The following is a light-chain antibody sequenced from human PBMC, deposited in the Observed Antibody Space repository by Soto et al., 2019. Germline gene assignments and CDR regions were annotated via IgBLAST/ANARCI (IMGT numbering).Light chain of an antibody. Sequence: ELLLTQXXXXLXXXPXEGAILSCRASQFLSSYLAWYQQIPGQPPRLLIYDTSNRVTGIPARFSGSRSGTDFTLTISSLEPEDFAVYFCHQRNKFGQGTRLEI. CDR2: DTS. CDR3: HQRNK. V-gene: IGKV3-11*01. J-gene: IGKJ5*01. CDR1: QFLSSY.